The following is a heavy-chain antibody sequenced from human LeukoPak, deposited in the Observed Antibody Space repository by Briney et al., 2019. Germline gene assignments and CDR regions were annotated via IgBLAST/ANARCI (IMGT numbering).Heavy chain of an antibody. CDR2: ISYDGSNK. D-gene: IGHD6-19*01. Sequence: PGRSLRLSCAASGFTFSSYAMHWVRQAPGKGLEWVAVISYDGSNKYYADSVKGRFTISRDNSKNTLYLQMNSLRTEDTAVYYCARPETQYSSGLDGFDIWGQGTMVTVSS. CDR1: GFTFSSYA. V-gene: IGHV3-30-3*01. J-gene: IGHJ3*02. CDR3: ARPETQYSSGLDGFDI.